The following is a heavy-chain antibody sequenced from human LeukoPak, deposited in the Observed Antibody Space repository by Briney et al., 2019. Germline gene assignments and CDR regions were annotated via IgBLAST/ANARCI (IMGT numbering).Heavy chain of an antibody. CDR1: GGSFTGYY. V-gene: IGHV4-59*12. CDR3: ARETWQLVDYYYMDV. CDR2: IYYTGNT. D-gene: IGHD6-13*01. J-gene: IGHJ6*03. Sequence: SETLSLTCTLSGGSFTGYYWSWIRQPPGRELEWIGYIYYTGNTNYNPSLKSRVTISVDTSKNQFSLKLSSVTAADTAVYYCARETWQLVDYYYMDVWGKGTTVTVSS.